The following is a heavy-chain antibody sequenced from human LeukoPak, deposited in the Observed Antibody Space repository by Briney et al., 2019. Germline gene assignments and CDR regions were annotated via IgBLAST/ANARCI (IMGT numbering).Heavy chain of an antibody. J-gene: IGHJ6*03. CDR1: GDSIHSVYYY. D-gene: IGHD6-6*01. CDR3: ARHRKSARNYLYYYMDV. Sequence: SETLSLTCTVSGDSIHSVYYYWGWIRQSPGKGLEWIGSIYFDGGTSYSPSLKSRLIISIDTSKNQFSLNLTSVTAADTALYYCARHRKSARNYLYYYMDVWGKGTTVTVSS. V-gene: IGHV4-39*01. CDR2: IYFDGGT.